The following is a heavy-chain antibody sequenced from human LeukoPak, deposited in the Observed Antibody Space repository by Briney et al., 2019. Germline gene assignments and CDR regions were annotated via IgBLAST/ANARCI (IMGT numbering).Heavy chain of an antibody. Sequence: ASVKVSCKASGGTFSSYTISRVRQAPGHGREWMGRIIPILGIANYAQKFQRRVTITAAKSTSTAYMKLSSLRSEDTAVYYCARSSGSYYGFDYWGQGTLVTVSS. CDR3: ARSSGSYYGFDY. CDR1: GGTFSSYT. J-gene: IGHJ4*02. V-gene: IGHV1-69*02. D-gene: IGHD1-26*01. CDR2: IIPILGIA.